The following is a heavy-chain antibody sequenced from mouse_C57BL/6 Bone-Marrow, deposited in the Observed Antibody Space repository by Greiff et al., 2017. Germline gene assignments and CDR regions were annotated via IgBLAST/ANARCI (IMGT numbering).Heavy chain of an antibody. Sequence: VQLQQPGAELVMPGASVKLSCKASGYTFTSYWMHWVKQRPGQGLEWIGEIDPSDSYTNYNQKFKGKSTLTVDKSSSTAYMQLSSLTSEDAAVYYCARRATMADFDYWGQGTTLTVSS. D-gene: IGHD1-1*02. V-gene: IGHV1-69*01. CDR3: ARRATMADFDY. CDR2: IDPSDSYT. J-gene: IGHJ2*01. CDR1: GYTFTSYW.